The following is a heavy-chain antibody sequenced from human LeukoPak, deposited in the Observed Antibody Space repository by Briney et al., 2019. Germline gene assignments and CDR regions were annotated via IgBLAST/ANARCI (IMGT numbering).Heavy chain of an antibody. D-gene: IGHD5-12*01. CDR1: GVSFSGYY. V-gene: IGHV4-34*01. J-gene: IGHJ4*02. CDR3: ARVRATGAFDY. CDR2: IDHSGST. Sequence: PSETLSLTCAVYGVSFSGYYWSWIRQPPGKGLEWIGEIDHSGSTSYNPSLKSRVTISVDTSKNHFSLKLSSVTAADTAVYYCARVRATGAFDYWGQGTLVTVSS.